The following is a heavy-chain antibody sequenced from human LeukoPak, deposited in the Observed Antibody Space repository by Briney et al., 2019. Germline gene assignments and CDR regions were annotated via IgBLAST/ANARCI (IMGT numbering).Heavy chain of an antibody. J-gene: IGHJ4*02. CDR2: IWDDGSNK. CDR3: AKEDYGDPYQPLDY. D-gene: IGHD4-17*01. Sequence: GRSLRLSCAASGFTFSSYGMHWVRQAPGKGLEWVAVIWDDGSNKYYTDSVKGRFTISRDNSKNTLYLQMNSLRAEDTAVYYCAKEDYGDPYQPLDYWGQGTLVTVSS. CDR1: GFTFSSYG. V-gene: IGHV3-33*06.